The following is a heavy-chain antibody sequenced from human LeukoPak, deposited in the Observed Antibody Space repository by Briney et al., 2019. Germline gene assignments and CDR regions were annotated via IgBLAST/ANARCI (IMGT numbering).Heavy chain of an antibody. V-gene: IGHV3-30*04. CDR1: GFTFSSYA. CDR2: ISYDGSNK. CDR3: ARDIPAALDY. J-gene: IGHJ4*02. D-gene: IGHD6-13*01. Sequence: GGSLRLSCAASGFTFSSYAMHWVRQAPGKGLEWVAVISYDGSNKYYADSVKGRFTISRDNSKNTLYLQMNSLRAEDTAVYYCARDIPAALDYWGQGTLVTVSS.